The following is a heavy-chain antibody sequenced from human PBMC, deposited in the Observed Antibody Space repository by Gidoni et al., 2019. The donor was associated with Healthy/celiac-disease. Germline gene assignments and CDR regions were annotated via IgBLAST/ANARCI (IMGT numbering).Heavy chain of an antibody. J-gene: IGHJ1*01. CDR1: ARSISSSSYY. Sequence: QLQLQASGPALVKPSEILSLTCPVPARSISSSSYYWGWIRQPPGKGLEWIGSIYYSGSTYYNPSLKSRVTIAVDTTKNQFSLKRSSVAAADTAVYYCARHTIDDSVQHWGQGTLVTVSS. V-gene: IGHV4-39*01. D-gene: IGHD3-9*01. CDR2: IYYSGST. CDR3: ARHTIDDSVQH.